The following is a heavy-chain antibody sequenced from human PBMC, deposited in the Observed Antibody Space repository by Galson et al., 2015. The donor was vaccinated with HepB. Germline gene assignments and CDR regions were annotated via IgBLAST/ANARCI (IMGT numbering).Heavy chain of an antibody. D-gene: IGHD1-14*01. CDR1: GFTFSSYD. CDR2: IGTAGDT. V-gene: IGHV3-13*01. J-gene: IGHJ5*02. Sequence: SLRLSCAASGFTFSSYDMHWVRQPTGKGLEWVSGIGTAGDTYYVGSVKGRFTNSRENGENSLYLQMSSLRADDTAVYYCARGSGIGFDPWGQGTLVTVSS. CDR3: ARGSGIGFDP.